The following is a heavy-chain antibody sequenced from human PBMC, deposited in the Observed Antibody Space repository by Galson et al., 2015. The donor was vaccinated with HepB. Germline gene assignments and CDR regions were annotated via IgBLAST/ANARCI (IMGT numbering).Heavy chain of an antibody. CDR1: GFTFSSYS. D-gene: IGHD6-13*01. J-gene: IGHJ4*02. Sequence: CAASGFTFSSYSMNWVRQAPGKGLEWVSSISSSSSYIYYADSVKGRFTISRDNAKNSLYLQMNSLRAEDTAVYYCARGVAAAVGLPNYWGQGTLVTVSS. CDR3: ARGVAAAVGLPNY. CDR2: ISSSSSYI. V-gene: IGHV3-21*01.